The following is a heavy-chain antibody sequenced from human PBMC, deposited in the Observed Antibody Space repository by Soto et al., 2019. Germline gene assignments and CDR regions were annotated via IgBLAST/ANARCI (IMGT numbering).Heavy chain of an antibody. J-gene: IGHJ6*02. CDR2: IIPIFGTA. Sequence: SVKVSCKASGGTFSSYAISWVRQAPGQGLEWMGGIIPIFGTANYAQKLQGRVTITADESTSTAYMELSSLRSEDTAVYYCAREVVVVITTPYYYYGMDVWRQRTTVTVSS. V-gene: IGHV1-69*13. CDR1: GGTFSSYA. CDR3: AREVVVVITTPYYYYGMDV. D-gene: IGHD3-22*01.